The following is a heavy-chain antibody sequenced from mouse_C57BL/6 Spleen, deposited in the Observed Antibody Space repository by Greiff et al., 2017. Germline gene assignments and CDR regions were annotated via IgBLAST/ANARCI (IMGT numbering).Heavy chain of an antibody. CDR1: GYTFTSYW. D-gene: IGHD1-1*01. CDR3: ARVGTTVVEGIDY. J-gene: IGHJ2*01. Sequence: QVQLQQPGAELVMPGASVKLSCKASGYTFTSYWMHWVKQRPGQGLEWIGEIDPSDSYTNYNQKFKGKSTLTVDKSSSTAYMQLSSLTSEDSAVYDGARVGTTVVEGIDYWGQGTTLTVSS. CDR2: IDPSDSYT. V-gene: IGHV1-69*01.